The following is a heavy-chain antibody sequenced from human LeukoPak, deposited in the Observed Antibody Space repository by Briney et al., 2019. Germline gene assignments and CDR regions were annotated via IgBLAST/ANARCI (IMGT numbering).Heavy chain of an antibody. J-gene: IGHJ5*02. Sequence: GGSLRLSCAASGFTFDDYAMHWVRQAPGKGLEWVSGISWNSGSIGYADSVKGRFTISRDNAKNSLYLQMNSLRAEDTALYYCAKGKGVTRVYDGFDPWGQGTLVTVSS. CDR1: GFTFDDYA. V-gene: IGHV3-9*01. D-gene: IGHD4-17*01. CDR2: ISWNSGSI. CDR3: AKGKGVTRVYDGFDP.